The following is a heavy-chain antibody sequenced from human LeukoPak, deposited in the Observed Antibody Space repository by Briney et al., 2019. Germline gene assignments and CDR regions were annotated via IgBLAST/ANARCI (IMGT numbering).Heavy chain of an antibody. CDR1: GLTFSSYG. V-gene: IGHV3-30*02. CDR3: AKEYRRQWFGLSGFDI. CDR2: IWYDGSNK. J-gene: IGHJ3*02. Sequence: PGGSLRLSCAASGLTFSSYGMHWVRQAPGKGLEWVAVIWYDGSNKYYADSVKGRFTISRDNSKNTLYLQINSLRAEDTAVYYCAKEYRRQWFGLSGFDIWGQGTMVTVSS. D-gene: IGHD3-10*01.